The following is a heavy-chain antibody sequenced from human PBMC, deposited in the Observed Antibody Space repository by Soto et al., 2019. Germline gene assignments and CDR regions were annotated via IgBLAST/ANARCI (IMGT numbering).Heavy chain of an antibody. D-gene: IGHD3-3*01. CDR2: IIPIFGTA. CDR3: ARDEGIWESYTYYYYGMDV. CDR1: GGTFSSYA. Sequence: GASVKVSCKASGGTFSSYAISWVRQAPGQGLEWMGGIIPIFGTASYAQKFQGRVTITADKSTSTAYMELSSLRSEDTAVYYCARDEGIWESYTYYYYGMDVWGQGTTVTVSS. J-gene: IGHJ6*02. V-gene: IGHV1-69*06.